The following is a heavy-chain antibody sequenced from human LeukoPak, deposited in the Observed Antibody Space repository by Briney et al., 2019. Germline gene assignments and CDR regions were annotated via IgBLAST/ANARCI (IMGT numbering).Heavy chain of an antibody. CDR1: GGSIIRYY. D-gene: IGHD2-8*01. J-gene: IGHJ5*02. CDR2: IYTSGST. CDR3: ARSTRGTKRGFDP. Sequence: SETLSHTCTVSGGSIIRYYWSWIRQPPGKGLEWIGYIYTSGSTNYNPSLKSRVTISVDTSKNHFSLKLSSVTAADTAVYYCARSTRGTKRGFDPWGQGTLVTVSS. V-gene: IGHV4-4*09.